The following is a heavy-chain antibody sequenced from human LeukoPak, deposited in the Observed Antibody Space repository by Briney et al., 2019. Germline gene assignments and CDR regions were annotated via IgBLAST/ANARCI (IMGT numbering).Heavy chain of an antibody. Sequence: PGGSLRLSCEGSGFTFSNYWMGWVRQAPGKGLQWVANIKTDGSEKYYVDSVKGRFTISRDNSKNTLYLQMNSLRAEDTAVYYCAKDTGDYYDSSGPVDYWGQGTLVTVSS. CDR2: IKTDGSEK. V-gene: IGHV3-7*03. CDR3: AKDTGDYYDSSGPVDY. J-gene: IGHJ4*02. CDR1: GFTFSNYW. D-gene: IGHD3-22*01.